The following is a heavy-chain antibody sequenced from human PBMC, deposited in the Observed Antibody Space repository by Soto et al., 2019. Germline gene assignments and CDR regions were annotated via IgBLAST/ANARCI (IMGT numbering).Heavy chain of an antibody. Sequence: PSETLSLTCTVSGGSINSYYWSWIRQPPGKGLEWIGYIYYSGSTNYNPSLKSRVTISVDTSKNQFSLKLSSVTAADTAVYYCARGGANYFDYWGQGTLVTVSS. J-gene: IGHJ4*02. D-gene: IGHD3-16*01. CDR3: ARGGANYFDY. CDR2: IYYSGST. V-gene: IGHV4-59*01. CDR1: GGSINSYY.